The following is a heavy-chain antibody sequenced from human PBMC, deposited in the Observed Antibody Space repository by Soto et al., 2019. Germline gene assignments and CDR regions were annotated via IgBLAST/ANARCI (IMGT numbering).Heavy chain of an antibody. J-gene: IGHJ2*01. CDR1: GYTFTDHY. D-gene: IGHD1-20*01. V-gene: IGHV1-2*02. CDR2: ISPITGGT. CDR3: ARDPGIETITDWYFNV. Sequence: QAQLVQSGAEVKKPGAPVKVSCQAFGYTFTDHYLHWVRQAPGQGLEWMGWISPITGGTRYAPKFQGRVTLTRDRSIATVYMDLSSLRSDDTAVYYCARDPGIETITDWYFNVWGRGTRVTVSS.